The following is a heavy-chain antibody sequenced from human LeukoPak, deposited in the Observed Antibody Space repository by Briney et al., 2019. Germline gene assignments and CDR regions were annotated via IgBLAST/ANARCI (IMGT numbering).Heavy chain of an antibody. Sequence: SETLSLTCAVYGGSFSGYYWSWIRQPPGKGLEWMGEINHSGSTNYNPSLKSRVTISVDTSKNQFSLKLSSVTAADTAVYYCAREDTVYATQFDPWGQGTLVTVSS. D-gene: IGHD2-8*01. J-gene: IGHJ5*02. CDR3: AREDTVYATQFDP. V-gene: IGHV4-34*01. CDR1: GGSFSGYY. CDR2: INHSGST.